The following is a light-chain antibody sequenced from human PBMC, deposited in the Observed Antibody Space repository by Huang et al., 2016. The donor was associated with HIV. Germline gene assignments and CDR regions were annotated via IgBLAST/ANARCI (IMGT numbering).Light chain of an antibody. J-gene: IGKJ4*01. CDR3: QQRSNWQLT. V-gene: IGKV3-11*01. CDR1: QSVSSY. CDR2: EAA. Sequence: EIVLTQSPATLSLSPGERATLSCRASQSVSSYLAWDQQKLDQAPRLLIYEAANRATGIPARFSGSGSGTDFTLTISSLEPEDFAVYYCQQRSNWQLTFGGGTKVDIK.